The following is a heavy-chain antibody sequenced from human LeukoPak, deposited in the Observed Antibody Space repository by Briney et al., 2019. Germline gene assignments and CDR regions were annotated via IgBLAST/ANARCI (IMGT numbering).Heavy chain of an antibody. D-gene: IGHD6-19*01. Sequence: GGSLRLSCAASGFTFSSYAMSWVRQAPGKGLEWVSAIRGSGGSTYYADSVKGRFTISRDNSKNTLYLQMNSLRAEDTAVYYCAKAGAEHSSGWYGLYFDYWGQGTLVTVSS. CDR3: AKAGAEHSSGWYGLYFDY. CDR2: IRGSGGST. J-gene: IGHJ4*02. CDR1: GFTFSSYA. V-gene: IGHV3-23*01.